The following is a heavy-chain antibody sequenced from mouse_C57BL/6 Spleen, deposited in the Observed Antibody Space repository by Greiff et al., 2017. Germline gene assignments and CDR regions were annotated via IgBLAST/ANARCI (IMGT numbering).Heavy chain of an antibody. CDR3: SSGDYDYVYAMDY. V-gene: IGHV1-9*01. Sequence: QVQLQQSGAELMKPGASVKLSCKATGYTFTGYWIEWVKQRPGHGLEWIGEILPGSGSTNYNEKFKGKATFTADTSSNTAHMQLNTLTTEDSAIYYCSSGDYDYVYAMDYWGQGTSVTVSS. J-gene: IGHJ4*01. D-gene: IGHD2-4*01. CDR2: ILPGSGST. CDR1: GYTFTGYW.